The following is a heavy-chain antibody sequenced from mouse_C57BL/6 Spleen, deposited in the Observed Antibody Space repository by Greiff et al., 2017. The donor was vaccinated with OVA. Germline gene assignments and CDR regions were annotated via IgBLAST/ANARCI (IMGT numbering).Heavy chain of an antibody. CDR3: TLYDYDFPFAY. D-gene: IGHD2-4*01. J-gene: IGHJ3*01. CDR1: GFNIKDYY. CDR2: IDPEDGDT. V-gene: IGHV14-1*01. Sequence: VQLQQSGAELVRPGASVKLSCTASGFNIKDYYMHWVKQRPEQGLEWIGRIDPEDGDTEYAQKFQGKATMTADTTSNTAYLQLSSLTSEDTAVYYCTLYDYDFPFAYWGQGTLVTVSA.